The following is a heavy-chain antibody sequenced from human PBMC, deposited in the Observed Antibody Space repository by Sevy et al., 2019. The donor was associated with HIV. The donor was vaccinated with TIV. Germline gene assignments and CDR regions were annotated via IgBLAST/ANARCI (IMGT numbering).Heavy chain of an antibody. CDR1: GYTFTSYG. Sequence: ASVKVSCKASGYTFTSYGISWVRQAPGQELEWMGWISAYNGNTNYAQKLQGRVTMTTDTSTSTAYMELRSLRSDDTAVYYCAGYQLLLPSYGMDVWGQGTTVTVSS. D-gene: IGHD2-2*01. CDR2: ISAYNGNT. V-gene: IGHV1-18*01. CDR3: AGYQLLLPSYGMDV. J-gene: IGHJ6*02.